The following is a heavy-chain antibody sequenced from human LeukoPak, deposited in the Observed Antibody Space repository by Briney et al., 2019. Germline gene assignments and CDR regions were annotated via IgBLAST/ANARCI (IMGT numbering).Heavy chain of an antibody. CDR3: ARAGYYYDSSGPSHYYYYFMDV. V-gene: IGHV3-48*03. Sequence: PGGSLRLSCAASGFTLSTYEMNWVRQAPGKGLEWVSYISSSGSTIYYADSVKGRFTTSRDNAKNSLYLQMNSLRADDTAVYYCARAGYYYDSSGPSHYYYYFMDVWGKGTTVTVSS. J-gene: IGHJ6*03. D-gene: IGHD3-22*01. CDR1: GFTLSTYE. CDR2: ISSSGSTI.